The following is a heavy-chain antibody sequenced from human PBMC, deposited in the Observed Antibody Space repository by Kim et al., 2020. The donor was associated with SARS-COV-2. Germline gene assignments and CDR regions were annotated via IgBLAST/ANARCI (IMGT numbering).Heavy chain of an antibody. CDR1: GFTFSSYA. CDR3: AKDYDFWSGSFFDY. Sequence: GGSLRLSCAASGFTFSSYAMSWVRQAPGKGLEWDSAISGSGGSTYYADSVKGRFTISRDNSKNTLYLQMNSLRAEDTAVYYCAKDYDFWSGSFFDYWGQGTLGTVSS. CDR2: ISGSGGST. J-gene: IGHJ4*02. V-gene: IGHV3-23*01. D-gene: IGHD3-3*01.